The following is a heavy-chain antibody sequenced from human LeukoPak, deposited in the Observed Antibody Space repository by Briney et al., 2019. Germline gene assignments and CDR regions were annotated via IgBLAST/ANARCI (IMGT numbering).Heavy chain of an antibody. CDR1: GGSFSGYY. CDR2: INHSGST. J-gene: IGHJ4*02. CDR3: ARAPRSGGSCYFDY. D-gene: IGHD2-15*01. V-gene: IGHV4-34*01. Sequence: SSETLSLTCAVYGGSFSGYYWSWIRQPPGKGLEWIGEINHSGSTNYNPSLKSRVTISVDTSKNQFSLKLSSVTAADTAVYYCARAPRSGGSCYFDYWGQGTLVTVSS.